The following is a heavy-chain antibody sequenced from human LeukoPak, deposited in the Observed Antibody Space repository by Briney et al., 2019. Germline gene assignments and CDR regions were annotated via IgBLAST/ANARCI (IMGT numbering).Heavy chain of an antibody. V-gene: IGHV4-38-2*01. J-gene: IGHJ4*02. D-gene: IGHD6-13*01. CDR1: GHSISSGYY. CDR2: IYHSGST. CDR3: ARSYGSSWYKAH. Sequence: KPSETLSLTCAVSGHSISSGYYWGWIRQPPGKGLEWIGSIYHSGSTYYNPSLKSRVTISLDTSKNQFSLKLSSVTAADTAVYYCARSYGSSWYKAHWGQGTLVTVSS.